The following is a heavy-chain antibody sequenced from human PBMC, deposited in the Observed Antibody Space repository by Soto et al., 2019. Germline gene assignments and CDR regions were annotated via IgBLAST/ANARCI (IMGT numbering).Heavy chain of an antibody. Sequence: QGQQVQSGAQVKKPGSSVKVSCEVSGGTFSNYAIDWVRLAPGHGLEWMGGIVPIFGTTYYTQKFQGRATIIADDSTTTAYLEMSSLRSEDTAIYYCARVEAVAGLYNYHGLDVWGQGTAVTVSS. CDR2: IVPIFGTT. CDR1: GGTFSNYA. CDR3: ARVEAVAGLYNYHGLDV. V-gene: IGHV1-69*12. D-gene: IGHD6-19*01. J-gene: IGHJ6*02.